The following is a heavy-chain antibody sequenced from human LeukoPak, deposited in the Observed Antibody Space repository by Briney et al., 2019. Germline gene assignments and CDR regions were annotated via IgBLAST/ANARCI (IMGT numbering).Heavy chain of an antibody. CDR3: ARDAISRGIIDY. V-gene: IGHV1-2*02. D-gene: IGHD3-10*01. CDR2: INPDSGGT. CDR1: VYSFTGYY. Sequence: ASVKVSCKASVYSFTGYYVHWVRQAPGQGLEWMGWINPDSGGTNFAQKFQGRVTMTRDTSITTAYMELSRLTSDDTAVYYCARDAISRGIIDYWGQGTLVTVSS. J-gene: IGHJ4*02.